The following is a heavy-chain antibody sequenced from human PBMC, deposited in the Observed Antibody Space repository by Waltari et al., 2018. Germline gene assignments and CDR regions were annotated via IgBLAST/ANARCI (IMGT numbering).Heavy chain of an antibody. D-gene: IGHD2-2*01. CDR3: AREKSSWLPTY. CDR2: ITSSGGDT. Sequence: EVQLLESGGGLVQPGGSLKLSCAASGFSFTSYFMSWVRKAPGKGLGWVAGITSSGGDTAYADSVKGRFTISRDNSNNTLFLQMSSLSAEDTAVYYCAREKSSWLPTYWGQGTLVTVSS. CDR1: GFSFTSYF. J-gene: IGHJ4*02. V-gene: IGHV3-23*01.